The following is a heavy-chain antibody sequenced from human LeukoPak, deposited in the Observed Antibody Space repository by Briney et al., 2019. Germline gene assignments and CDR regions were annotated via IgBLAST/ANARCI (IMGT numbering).Heavy chain of an antibody. V-gene: IGHV3-9*01. Sequence: LSGRSLRLSCAASGFTFDDYAMHWVRQAPGKGLEWVSGISWNSGSIGYADSVKGRFTISRDNAKNSLYLQMNSLRAEDTALYYCAKDISSGWYPYYYYGMDVWGQGTTVTVSS. CDR3: AKDISSGWYPYYYYGMDV. CDR1: GFTFDDYA. D-gene: IGHD6-19*01. J-gene: IGHJ6*02. CDR2: ISWNSGSI.